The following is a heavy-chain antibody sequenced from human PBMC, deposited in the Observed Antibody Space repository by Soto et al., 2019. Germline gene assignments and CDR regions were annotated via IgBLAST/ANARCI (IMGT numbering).Heavy chain of an antibody. V-gene: IGHV3-48*02. CDR2: ISSSSSTI. CDR3: ARKNTYDYDSSGRMDV. CDR1: GFTFSSYS. Sequence: EVQLVESGGGLVQPGGSLRLSCAASGFTFSSYSMNWVRQAPGKGLEWVSYISSSSSTIYYADSVKGRFTISRDNAKNSLYLQMNSLRDEDTAVYYCARKNTYDYDSSGRMDVWGQGTTDTVSS. J-gene: IGHJ6*02. D-gene: IGHD3-22*01.